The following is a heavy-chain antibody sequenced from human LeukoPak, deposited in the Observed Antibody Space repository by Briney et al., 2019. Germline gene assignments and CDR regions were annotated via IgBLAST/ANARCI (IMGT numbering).Heavy chain of an antibody. CDR2: ISTYNDNT. V-gene: IGHV1-18*01. J-gene: IGHJ4*02. D-gene: IGHD3-3*01. CDR3: ARRYISTIFGVVIYYFDC. CDR1: GYTFTSYG. Sequence: ASVKVSCKASGYTFTSYGITWVRQAPGEGLEWMGWISTYNDNTNYAQKLQGRVTMTTDTSTSTAYMELRSLRSDDTGVYYSARRYISTIFGVVIYYFDCWGQGTLVTVSS.